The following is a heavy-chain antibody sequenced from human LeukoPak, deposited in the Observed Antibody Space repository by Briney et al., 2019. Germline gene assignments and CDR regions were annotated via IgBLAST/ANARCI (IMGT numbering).Heavy chain of an antibody. Sequence: NPSETLSLTCTVSGGSISSYYWSWIRQPPGKGLEWIGYIYYSGSTNYNPSLKSRVTISVDTSKNQFSLKLSSVTAADTAVYYCARVGTVVVQIDYWGQGTLVTVSS. CDR1: GGSISSYY. CDR3: ARVGTVVVQIDY. D-gene: IGHD4-23*01. CDR2: IYYSGST. V-gene: IGHV4-59*01. J-gene: IGHJ4*02.